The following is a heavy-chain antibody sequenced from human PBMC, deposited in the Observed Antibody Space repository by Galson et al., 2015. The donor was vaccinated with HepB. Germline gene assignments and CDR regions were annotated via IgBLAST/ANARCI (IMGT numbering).Heavy chain of an antibody. J-gene: IGHJ5*02. D-gene: IGHD3-22*01. V-gene: IGHV3-33*01. CDR1: GFTFSNYG. CDR2: IWHDGSNK. Sequence: SLRLSCAASGFTFSNYGMHWVRQAPGKGLEWVAVIWHDGSNKYYGESVKGRFTISRDTSKNTLYLQMNSLTPEDTAVYYCARGDYDRSGYPEGSRFDPWGQGTLVTVYS. CDR3: ARGDYDRSGYPEGSRFDP.